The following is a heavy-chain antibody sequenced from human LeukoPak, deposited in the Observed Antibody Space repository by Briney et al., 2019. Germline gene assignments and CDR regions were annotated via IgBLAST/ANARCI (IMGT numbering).Heavy chain of an antibody. Sequence: GGSLRLSCAASGFTFSSYEMNWVRQAPGKGLEWVANIKQDGSEKYYVDSVKGRFTISRDNAKNSLYLQMNSLRAEDTAVYYCARGQVTLDYWGQGTLVTVSS. V-gene: IGHV3-7*01. CDR3: ARGQVTLDY. D-gene: IGHD4-23*01. CDR2: IKQDGSEK. J-gene: IGHJ4*02. CDR1: GFTFSSYE.